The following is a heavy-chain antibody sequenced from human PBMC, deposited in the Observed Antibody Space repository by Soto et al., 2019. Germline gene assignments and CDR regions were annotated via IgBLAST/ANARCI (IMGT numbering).Heavy chain of an antibody. V-gene: IGHV1-18*01. Sequence: GASVKVSCKASGYTFTSYGISWVRQAPGKGLEWMGWISAYNGNTNYAQKLQGRVTMTTDTSTSTAYMELSSLRSEDTAVYYCATARVTMVRGVLDYWGQGTLVTVSS. J-gene: IGHJ4*02. CDR3: ATARVTMVRGVLDY. D-gene: IGHD3-10*01. CDR2: ISAYNGNT. CDR1: GYTFTSYG.